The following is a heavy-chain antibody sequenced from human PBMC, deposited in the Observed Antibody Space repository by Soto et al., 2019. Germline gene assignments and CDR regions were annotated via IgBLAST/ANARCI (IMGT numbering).Heavy chain of an antibody. J-gene: IGHJ5*02. CDR3: ARGNFRLNCFDP. V-gene: IGHV4-59*01. Sequence: PSETLSLTCTFSGGSISSYYRSWIRQPPGKGLEWIGYIYYSGSTNYNPSLKSRVTISVDTSKNQFSLKLSSVTAADTAVYSCARGNFRLNCFDPWGQGHLVTGSS. CDR2: IYYSGST. D-gene: IGHD2-21*02. CDR1: GGSISSYY.